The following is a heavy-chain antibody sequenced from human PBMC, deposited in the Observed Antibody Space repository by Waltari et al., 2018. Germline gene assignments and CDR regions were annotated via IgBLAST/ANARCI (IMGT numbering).Heavy chain of an antibody. D-gene: IGHD3-16*01. CDR1: GFPFSNYW. V-gene: IGHV3-7*03. Sequence: EVQLVESGGGLVQPGGSLRLSCAASGFPFSNYWMTWVRKAPGKGLEGVANIKQDGCEMYYVDSVKGRFTISRDNAKNSVYLQMNSLRAEDTAVYYCARGRNQDYWGQGTLVTVSS. J-gene: IGHJ4*02. CDR3: ARGRNQDY. CDR2: IKQDGCEM.